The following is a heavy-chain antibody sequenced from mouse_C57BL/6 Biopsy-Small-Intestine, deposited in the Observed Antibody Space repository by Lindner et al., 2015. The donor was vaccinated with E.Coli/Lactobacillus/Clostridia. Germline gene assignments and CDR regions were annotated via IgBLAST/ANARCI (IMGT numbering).Heavy chain of an antibody. Sequence: SVKVSCKASGYIFISYGITWVRQAPGQGLEWMGWISAYNGNTNYAQKLQGRVTMTTDTSTSTAYMELRSLRSDDTAVYYCARKLGYYDSSGYPLDYWGQGTLVTVSS. D-gene: IGHD1-1*01. CDR3: ARKLGYYDSSGYPLDY. CDR1: GYIFISYG. CDR2: ISAYNGNT. J-gene: IGHJ4*01. V-gene: IGHV1S61*01.